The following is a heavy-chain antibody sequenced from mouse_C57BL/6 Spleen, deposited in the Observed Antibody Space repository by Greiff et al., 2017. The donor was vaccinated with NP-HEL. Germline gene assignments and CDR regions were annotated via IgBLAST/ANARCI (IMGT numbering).Heavy chain of an antibody. CDR1: GFNIKDYY. CDR3: TTKVTSYYAMDY. CDR2: IDPEDGDT. D-gene: IGHD2-5*01. V-gene: IGHV14-1*01. Sequence: EVQLQQSGAELVRPGASVKLSCTASGFNIKDYYMHWVKQRPEQGLEWIGRIDPEDGDTEYAPKFQGKATMTADTSSNTAYLQLSSLTSEDTAVYYCTTKVTSYYAMDYWGQGTSVTVSS. J-gene: IGHJ4*01.